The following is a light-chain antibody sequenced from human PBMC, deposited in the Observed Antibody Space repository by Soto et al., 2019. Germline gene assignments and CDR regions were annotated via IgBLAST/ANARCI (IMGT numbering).Light chain of an antibody. CDR2: DNN. CDR3: GTWDSCLSSGV. V-gene: IGLV1-51*01. Sequence: QAVVTQPPSVSAAPGQKVTISCSGSSSNIGGNSVSWYQQLPGAAHKLLIYDNNKRLSGIPDRFAGSKPGTSATLGITGLQTGDEADYYCGTWDSCLSSGVFGGGTKLTVL. J-gene: IGLJ2*01. CDR1: SSNIGGNS.